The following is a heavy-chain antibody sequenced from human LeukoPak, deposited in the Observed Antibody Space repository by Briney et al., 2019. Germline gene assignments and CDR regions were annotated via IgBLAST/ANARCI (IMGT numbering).Heavy chain of an antibody. Sequence: GASVKVSCKASGYTFTGYHMHWARQAPGQGLEWMGRINPNSGDTNYAQKFQGRVTMTRDTSISTAYMELSRLRSDDTAVYYCAVYSSGLGYWGQGTLVTVSS. CDR3: AVYSSGLGY. J-gene: IGHJ4*02. CDR1: GYTFTGYH. CDR2: INPNSGDT. D-gene: IGHD6-19*01. V-gene: IGHV1-2*06.